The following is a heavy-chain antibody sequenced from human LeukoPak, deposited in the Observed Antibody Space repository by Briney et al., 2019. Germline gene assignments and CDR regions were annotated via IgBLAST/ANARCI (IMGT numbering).Heavy chain of an antibody. Sequence: SETLSLSCTVSGGSITSDSYYWDWIRQPPGEGLEWIGSVYYSGSTYYNPSLKSRVTISVDTSKSQFSLKLSSVTAADTAVYYCARAGGWSPYNWFDPWGQGTLVTVSS. CDR1: GGSITSDSYY. CDR3: ARAGGWSPYNWFDP. V-gene: IGHV4-39*07. CDR2: VYYSGST. J-gene: IGHJ5*02. D-gene: IGHD6-19*01.